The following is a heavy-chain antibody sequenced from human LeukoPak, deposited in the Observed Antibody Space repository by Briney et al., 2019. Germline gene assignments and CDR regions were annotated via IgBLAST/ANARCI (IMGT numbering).Heavy chain of an antibody. D-gene: IGHD6-25*01. V-gene: IGHV1-46*01. CDR3: AKGIAAAATDDVSYYDYHMYD. Sequence: ASVNVSCKASGYTFTSYHIHWVRQAPGQGLEWLGIINPSGGGTSYAQKFQGRLTMTGDTSTSTVNMDLSSLRSEDTSVYYCAKGIAAAATDDVSYYDYHMYDWGQGTTVTVAS. CDR2: INPSGGGT. CDR1: GYTFTSYH. J-gene: IGHJ6*03.